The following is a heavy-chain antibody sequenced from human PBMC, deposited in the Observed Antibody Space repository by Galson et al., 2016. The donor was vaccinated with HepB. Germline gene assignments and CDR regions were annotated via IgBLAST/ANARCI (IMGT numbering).Heavy chain of an antibody. CDR3: ARAHVLYHSFDY. CDR1: GFTFDDHG. D-gene: IGHD2-2*02. Sequence: SLRLSCAASGFTFDDHGMSWVRQAPGKGLEWVPGIKWNGDRTGYADSVKGRFTISRDNAKNSLYLQMNSLRAEDTALYYCARAHVLYHSFDYWGQGTLVTVSS. J-gene: IGHJ4*02. CDR2: IKWNGDRT. V-gene: IGHV3-20*04.